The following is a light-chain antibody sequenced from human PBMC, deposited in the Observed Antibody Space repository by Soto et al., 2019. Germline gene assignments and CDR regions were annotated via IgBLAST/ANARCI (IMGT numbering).Light chain of an antibody. J-gene: IGLJ1*01. CDR2: EAS. CDR3: CSNAAGSTYV. CDR1: SSDVGGYNY. V-gene: IGLV2-23*01. Sequence: QSVLTQPASVSGSPGQSITISCTGTSSDVGGYNYVSWYQQHPGKAPKLIIFEASKRPSGVSNRFSGSKSGSTASLTISGLQAEDEADYYCCSNAAGSTYVFGSGTKVTVL.